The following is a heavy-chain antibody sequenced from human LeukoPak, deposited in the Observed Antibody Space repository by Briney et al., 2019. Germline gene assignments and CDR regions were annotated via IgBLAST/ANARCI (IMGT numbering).Heavy chain of an antibody. CDR1: GFTFSSYA. CDR3: ARIPTLSSGSYERGHQSDY. Sequence: PGRSLRPSCAASGFTFSSYAMHWVRQAPGKGLEWVAVISYDGSNKYYADSVKGRFTISRDNSKNTLYLQMNSLRAEDTAVYYCARIPTLSSGSYERGHQSDYWGQGTLVTVSS. D-gene: IGHD1-26*01. J-gene: IGHJ4*02. CDR2: ISYDGSNK. V-gene: IGHV3-30-3*01.